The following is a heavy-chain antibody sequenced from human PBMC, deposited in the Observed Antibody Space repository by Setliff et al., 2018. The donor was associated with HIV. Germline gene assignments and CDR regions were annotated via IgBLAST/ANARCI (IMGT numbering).Heavy chain of an antibody. D-gene: IGHD3-10*01. V-gene: IGHV7-4-1*02. CDR1: GYIFTNDP. CDR2: VNTNTGNP. J-gene: IGHJ4*02. CDR3: ARDLNKGSIDY. Sequence: ASVKVSCKASGYIFTNDPMNWVRQAPGQGLEWMGWVNTNTGNPTYAQGFTGRFVFSLDTSVSTAYLQISSLEAEDTAVYYCARDLNKGSIDYWGQGTLVTVSS.